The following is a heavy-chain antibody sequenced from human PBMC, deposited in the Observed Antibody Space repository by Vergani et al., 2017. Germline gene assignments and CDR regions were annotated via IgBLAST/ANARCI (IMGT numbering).Heavy chain of an antibody. J-gene: IGHJ4*02. CDR3: ARSWQQGPFDY. Sequence: QVHLNEAGPGLVKPSQTLSLTCTVSGASITSGSFYWSWIRQPAGKGLEWIGRIHASGTKNYNPSLRSRVTLSVDTSKNQLSLKMISMTAADTAVYYCARSWQQGPFDYWGQGTLVTVSS. CDR1: GASITSGSFY. V-gene: IGHV4-61*02. D-gene: IGHD6-13*01. CDR2: IHASGTK.